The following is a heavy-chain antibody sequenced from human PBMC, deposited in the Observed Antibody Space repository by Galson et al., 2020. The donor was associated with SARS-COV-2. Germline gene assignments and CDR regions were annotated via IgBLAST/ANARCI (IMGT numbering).Heavy chain of an antibody. CDR1: GGSFSAYY. J-gene: IGHJ6*02. CDR3: ARAPTSSGFLYYYYYGMDV. CDR2: IYHSGRT. Sequence: SETLSLTCTVYGGSFSAYYWSRIRQPPGKGLEWIGDIYHSGRTNYNPSLKSRVTISVDASKNQFSLNLGSVTAADAAVYYCARAPTSSGFLYYYYYGMDVWGQGTTVTVSS. D-gene: IGHD3-22*01. V-gene: IGHV4-34*01.